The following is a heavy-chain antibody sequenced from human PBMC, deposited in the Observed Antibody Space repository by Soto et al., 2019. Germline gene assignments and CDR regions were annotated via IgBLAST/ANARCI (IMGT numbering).Heavy chain of an antibody. D-gene: IGHD3-3*01. CDR3: AREMDVVAGDDFWSGYYTGPYGMDV. J-gene: IGHJ6*02. CDR2: IYYSGST. Sequence: SETLSLTCTVSGGSISSGGYYWSWIRQHPGKGLEWIGYIYYSGSTYYNPSLKSRVTISVDTSKNQFSLKLSSVTAADTAVYYCAREMDVVAGDDFWSGYYTGPYGMDVSGQGTTVTVSS. V-gene: IGHV4-31*03. CDR1: GGSISSGGYY.